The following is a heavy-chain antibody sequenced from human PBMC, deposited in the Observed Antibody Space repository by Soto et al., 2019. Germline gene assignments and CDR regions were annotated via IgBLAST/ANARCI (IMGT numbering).Heavy chain of an antibody. Sequence: QVQLVQSGAEVKKPGASVKVSCKASGYTFTSYDINWVRQATGQGLEWMGGIIPIFGTANYAQKFQGRVTITADESTSTAYMELSSLRSEDTAVYYCAREGDGYTQNWGQGTLVTVSS. J-gene: IGHJ4*02. CDR3: AREGDGYTQN. D-gene: IGHD5-12*01. CDR1: GYTFTSYD. CDR2: IIPIFGTA. V-gene: IGHV1-69*01.